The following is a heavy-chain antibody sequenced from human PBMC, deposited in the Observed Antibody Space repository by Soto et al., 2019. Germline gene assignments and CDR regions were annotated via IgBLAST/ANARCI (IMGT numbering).Heavy chain of an antibody. CDR2: ISPLFSTT. J-gene: IGHJ4*02. D-gene: IGHD6-13*01. CDR1: GDLFNNYA. V-gene: IGHV1-69*01. CDR3: AASSSVEAAGYFKF. Sequence: QVQLVQSGAEVKEPGSSVKVSCKATGDLFNNYAINWVRQAPGQGLDWMGRISPLFSTTNYVQKFQGRDTIGADELMTFVYLEVSNLESENTAMYYCAASSSVEAAGYFKFWGQVTLVTVSP.